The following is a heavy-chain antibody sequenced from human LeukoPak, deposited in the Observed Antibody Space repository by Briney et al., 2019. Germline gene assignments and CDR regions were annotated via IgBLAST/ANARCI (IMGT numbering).Heavy chain of an antibody. CDR2: ISTDGSVT. CDR1: GFTFSDYY. Sequence: PGGSLRLSCAASGFTFSDYYMSWIRRAPGKGLVWVSRISTDGSVTSYADSVKGRFTISRDNAKNTMYLQMNSLRAEDTAVYYCARIGGSGSYSGHYFDHWGQGTLVTVSS. J-gene: IGHJ4*02. V-gene: IGHV3-74*01. CDR3: ARIGGSGSYSGHYFDH. D-gene: IGHD3-10*01.